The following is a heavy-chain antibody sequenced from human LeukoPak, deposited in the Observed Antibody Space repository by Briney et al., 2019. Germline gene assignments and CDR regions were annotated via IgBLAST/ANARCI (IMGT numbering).Heavy chain of an antibody. J-gene: IGHJ4*02. CDR1: GFTFSSYE. CDR3: AKEGYGSSWYGRKTIAGAARRGYYCDF. CDR2: ISSSGSTI. V-gene: IGHV3-48*03. Sequence: GGSLRLSCAASGFTFSSYEMNWVRQAPGRGLEWVSDISSSGSTIYYADSVKGRFTISIDNAKNSLYLQMNSLRAEDTAVYYCAKEGYGSSWYGRKTIAGAARRGYYCDFWRRGTLVTVSS. D-gene: IGHD6-13*01.